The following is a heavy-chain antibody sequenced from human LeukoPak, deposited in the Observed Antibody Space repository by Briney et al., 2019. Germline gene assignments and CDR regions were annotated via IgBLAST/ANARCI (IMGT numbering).Heavy chain of an antibody. J-gene: IGHJ4*02. CDR3: ARDPAKTYYYDSSGDY. D-gene: IGHD3-22*01. Sequence: SETLSLTCAVYGGSFSGYYWSWIRQPPGKGLEWIGEINHSGSTNYNPSLKSRVTISVDTSKNQFSLKLSSVTAADTAVYYCARDPAKTYYYDSSGDYWGQGTLVTVSS. CDR2: INHSGST. CDR1: GGSFSGYY. V-gene: IGHV4-34*01.